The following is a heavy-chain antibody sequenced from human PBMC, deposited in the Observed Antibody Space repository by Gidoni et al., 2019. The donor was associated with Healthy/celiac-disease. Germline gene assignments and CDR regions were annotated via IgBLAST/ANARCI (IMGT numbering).Heavy chain of an antibody. CDR3: AKDREGPDY. J-gene: IGHJ4*02. D-gene: IGHD1-26*01. CDR1: GFTFSSYG. Sequence: QVQLVESGGGVVQPGRSLRRSCAGSGFTFSSYGMHWVRQAPGKGVEWVAVISYDGSNKYYADSVKGRFTISRDNSKNTLYLQMNSLRAEDTAVYYCAKDREGPDYWGQGTLVTVSS. CDR2: ISYDGSNK. V-gene: IGHV3-30*18.